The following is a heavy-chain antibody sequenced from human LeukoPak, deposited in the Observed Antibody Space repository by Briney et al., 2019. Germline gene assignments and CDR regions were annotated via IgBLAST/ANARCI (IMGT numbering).Heavy chain of an antibody. V-gene: IGHV3-74*01. D-gene: IGHD5-24*01. Sequence: GGSLRLSCAASGFTFRSYWMHWVRQAPGKGLVGVSRINSDGSSTIYADSVKGRFTISRDNAKNTLYLQMNSLRAEDTAVYYCARDLATGRCYWFDPWGQGTLVTVSS. CDR1: GFTFRSYW. J-gene: IGHJ5*02. CDR2: INSDGSST. CDR3: ARDLATGRCYWFDP.